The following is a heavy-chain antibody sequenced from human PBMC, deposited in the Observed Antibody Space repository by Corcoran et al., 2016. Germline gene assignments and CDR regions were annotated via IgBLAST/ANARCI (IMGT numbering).Heavy chain of an antibody. D-gene: IGHD5-18*01. J-gene: IGHJ4*02. CDR2: IIPIFGTA. CDR3: ARGLVGYSYDEGMDY. V-gene: IGHV1-69*01. CDR1: GGTFSSYA. Sequence: QVQLVQSGAEVKKPGSSVKVSCKASGGTFSSYAISWVRQAPGQGLEWMGGIIPIFGTANYAQKFQGRVTITADESTSTAYMELSSLRSEDTAVYDWARGLVGYSYDEGMDYWGQGTLVTVSS.